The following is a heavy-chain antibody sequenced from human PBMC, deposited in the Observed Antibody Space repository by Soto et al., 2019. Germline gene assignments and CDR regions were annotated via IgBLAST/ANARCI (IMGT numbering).Heavy chain of an antibody. Sequence: QVHLLQSGAEVKKPGASVKVSCKSSGYTFINYGISWVRQAPGQGLEWMGWISANNGDTNYPQKLQGRATLTTDASASTAYMELRSLGSDDTAVYYCAKSLRSVTDYHCYYMDVWGKGTTVTVSS. J-gene: IGHJ6*03. D-gene: IGHD5-12*01. CDR3: AKSLRSVTDYHCYYMDV. V-gene: IGHV1-18*01. CDR1: GYTFINYG. CDR2: ISANNGDT.